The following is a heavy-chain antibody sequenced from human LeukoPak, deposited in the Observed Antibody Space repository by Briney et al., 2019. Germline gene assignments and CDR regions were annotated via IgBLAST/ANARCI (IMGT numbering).Heavy chain of an antibody. CDR1: GYSISSGYY. V-gene: IGHV4-38-2*01. Sequence: PSETLSLTCAVSGYSISSGYYWGWIRQPPGKGLEWIGSIYHSGSTYHNPSLKRRVTISVDKSKNKFYMKLSSVTAADTAVYYCARHRGYDFYYFDYWGQGTLVTVSS. J-gene: IGHJ4*02. CDR2: IYHSGST. D-gene: IGHD5-12*01. CDR3: ARHRGYDFYYFDY.